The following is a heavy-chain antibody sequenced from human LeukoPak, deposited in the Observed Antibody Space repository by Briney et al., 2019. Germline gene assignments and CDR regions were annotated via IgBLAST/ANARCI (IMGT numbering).Heavy chain of an antibody. CDR1: GYTFTGYY. D-gene: IGHD6-6*01. Sequence: ASVKVSCKASGYTFTGYYMHWVRQAPGQGLEWMGWINPNSGGTNYAQKFQGRVTMTRDTSISTAYMELSRLRSDDTAVYFCARDRIAARPSAAFDIWGQGTMVTVSS. J-gene: IGHJ3*02. CDR2: INPNSGGT. CDR3: ARDRIAARPSAAFDI. V-gene: IGHV1-2*02.